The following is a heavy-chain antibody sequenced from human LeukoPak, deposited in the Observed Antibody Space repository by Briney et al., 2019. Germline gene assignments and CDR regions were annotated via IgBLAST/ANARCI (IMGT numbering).Heavy chain of an antibody. Sequence: GGSLRLSCAASGFTFSSYWMSWVRQAPGKGLEWVANIKQDGSEKYYVDSVKGRFTISRDNAKNSLYLQMNSLRAEDTAVYYCARAEVGATWDTYAFAIWGQGTMVTVSS. CDR3: ARAEVGATWDTYAFAI. CDR1: GFTFSSYW. D-gene: IGHD1-26*01. V-gene: IGHV3-7*01. CDR2: IKQDGSEK. J-gene: IGHJ3*02.